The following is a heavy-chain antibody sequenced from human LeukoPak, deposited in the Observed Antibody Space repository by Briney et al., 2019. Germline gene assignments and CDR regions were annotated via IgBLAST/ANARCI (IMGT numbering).Heavy chain of an antibody. Sequence: ASVKVSCKASGYTFTSYDINWVRQATGQGLEWMGCMNPNSGNTGYAQKFQGRVTMTRNTSISTAYMELSSLRSEDTAVYYCARSGHGSGSYWVVNYWGQGTLVTVSS. CDR3: ARSGHGSGSYWVVNY. D-gene: IGHD3-10*01. CDR1: GYTFTSYD. CDR2: MNPNSGNT. J-gene: IGHJ4*02. V-gene: IGHV1-8*01.